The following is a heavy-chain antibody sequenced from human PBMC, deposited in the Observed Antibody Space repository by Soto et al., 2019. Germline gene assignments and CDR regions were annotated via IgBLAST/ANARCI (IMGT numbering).Heavy chain of an antibody. V-gene: IGHV1-58*02. CDR1: GFTFTSSA. CDR2: IVVGSGNT. J-gene: IGHJ5*02. CDR3: AADRGYYDSSGYSSGWFDP. D-gene: IGHD3-22*01. Sequence: QMQLLQSGPEVKKPGTSVKVSCKASGFTFTSSAMQWVRQARGQRLERIGWIVVGSGNTNYAQKFQETVTITRDMSTSTAYMELSSLRSEDTAVYYCAADRGYYDSSGYSSGWFDPWGQGTLVTVSS.